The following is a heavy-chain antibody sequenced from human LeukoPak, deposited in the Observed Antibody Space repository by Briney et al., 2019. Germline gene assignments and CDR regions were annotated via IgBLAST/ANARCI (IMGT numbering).Heavy chain of an antibody. Sequence: GGSLRLSCAASGFTFSDYWLSWVRQAPGKGLGWVANIKQDGTEKNYVDSVKGRFTISRDNARSSLSLQMNSLRAEDTAVYYCVRGPYALFWGQGTLVSVSS. V-gene: IGHV3-7*01. CDR1: GFTFSDYW. CDR2: IKQDGTEK. CDR3: VRGPYALF. D-gene: IGHD2-2*01. J-gene: IGHJ4*02.